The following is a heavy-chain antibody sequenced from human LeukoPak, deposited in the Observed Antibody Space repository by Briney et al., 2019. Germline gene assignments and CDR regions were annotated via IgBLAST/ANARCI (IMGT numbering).Heavy chain of an antibody. CDR3: ARSRWVGDSGYDKYIFDY. Sequence: GASVKVSCKASGYTFTSYDINWVRQATGQGLEWMGWMNPNSGNTGYAQKFQGRVTMTRNTSISTAYMELSSLRSEDTAVYYCARSRWVGDSGYDKYIFDYWGQGTLVTVSS. V-gene: IGHV1-8*01. J-gene: IGHJ4*02. CDR2: MNPNSGNT. D-gene: IGHD5-12*01. CDR1: GYTFTSYD.